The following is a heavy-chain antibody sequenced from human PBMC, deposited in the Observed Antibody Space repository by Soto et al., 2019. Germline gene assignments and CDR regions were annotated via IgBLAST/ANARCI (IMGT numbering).Heavy chain of an antibody. Sequence: PSETLSLTCAVYGGSFSGYYWSWIRQPPGKGLEWIGEINHSGSTNYNPSLKSRVTISVDTSKNQFSLKLSSVTAADTAVYYCARDRRYIWFGELLDYWGQGTLVTVSS. CDR1: GGSFSGYY. CDR2: INHSGST. J-gene: IGHJ4*02. V-gene: IGHV4-34*01. CDR3: ARDRRYIWFGELLDY. D-gene: IGHD3-10*01.